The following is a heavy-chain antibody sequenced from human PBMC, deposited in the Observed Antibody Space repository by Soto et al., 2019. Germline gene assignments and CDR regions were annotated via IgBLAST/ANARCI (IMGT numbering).Heavy chain of an antibody. CDR1: RFIFEKVW. J-gene: IGHJ2*01. D-gene: IGHD2-8*01. CDR2: IKNKDNKLTT. Sequence: EDHLLESGGGLVEPGGSLTISCAASRFIFEKVWMNWVRQTPDKRLQWVARIKNKDNKLTTDYAAPVRGRFTVSRDDSKHILFLQMNYLTAEDTAVYYCTTDCTNVKCYEDGNFVVWGRGTLVSVS. V-gene: IGHV3-15*01. CDR3: TTDCTNVKCYEDGNFVV.